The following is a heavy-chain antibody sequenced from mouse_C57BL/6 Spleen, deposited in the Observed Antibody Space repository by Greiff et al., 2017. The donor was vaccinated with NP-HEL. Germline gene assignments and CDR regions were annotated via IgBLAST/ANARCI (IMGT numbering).Heavy chain of an antibody. Sequence: QVQLQQPGAELVKPGASVKMSCKASGYTFTSYWITWVKQRPGQGLEWIGDIYPGSGSTNYNEKFKGKATLTVDTSSSTAYMQLSSLTSEDSAVYYCASYYYGSSVDYWGQGTTLTVSS. CDR1: GYTFTSYW. V-gene: IGHV1-55*01. D-gene: IGHD1-1*01. CDR2: IYPGSGST. CDR3: ASYYYGSSVDY. J-gene: IGHJ2*01.